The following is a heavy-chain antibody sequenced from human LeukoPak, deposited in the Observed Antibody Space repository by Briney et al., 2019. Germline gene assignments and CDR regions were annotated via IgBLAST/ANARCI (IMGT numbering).Heavy chain of an antibody. CDR2: IYYSGST. Sequence: SETLSLTCTVSGGSISSYYWSWIRQPPGKGLEWIGYIYYSGSTNYNPSLKSRVTISVDTSKNQFSLKLSSVTAADTAVYYCARNRRIGLSYYFDFWGQGTLVTVFS. J-gene: IGHJ4*02. V-gene: IGHV4-59*01. CDR1: GGSISSYY. D-gene: IGHD3-16*02. CDR3: ARNRRIGLSYYFDF.